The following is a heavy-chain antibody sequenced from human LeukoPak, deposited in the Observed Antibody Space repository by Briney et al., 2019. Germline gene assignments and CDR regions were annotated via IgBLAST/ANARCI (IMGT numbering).Heavy chain of an antibody. CDR1: GGSFSGNY. D-gene: IGHD3-16*01. V-gene: IGHV4-34*01. CDR2: IDHSGRT. CDR3: ARGFGSPDY. Sequence: SETLSLTCAVYGGSFSGNYWSWIRQHPGKGLEWIGEIDHSGRTNYHPSLKSRVTISVDTSKNQFSLKLSSVTAADTAVYYCARGFGSPDYWGQGTLVTVSS. J-gene: IGHJ4*02.